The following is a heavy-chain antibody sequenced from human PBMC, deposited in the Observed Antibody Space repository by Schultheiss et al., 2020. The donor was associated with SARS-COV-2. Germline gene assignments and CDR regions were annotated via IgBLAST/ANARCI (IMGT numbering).Heavy chain of an antibody. CDR1: GFTFDDYA. D-gene: IGHD1-26*01. V-gene: IGHV3-9*01. Sequence: GGSLRLSCAASGFTFDDYAMHWVRQAPGKGLEWVSGISWNSGSIGYADSVKGRFTISRDNAKNSLYLQMNSLRAEDTALYYCARDRRVGAAMDVYWGQGTLVTVSS. CDR2: ISWNSGSI. CDR3: ARDRRVGAAMDVY. J-gene: IGHJ4*02.